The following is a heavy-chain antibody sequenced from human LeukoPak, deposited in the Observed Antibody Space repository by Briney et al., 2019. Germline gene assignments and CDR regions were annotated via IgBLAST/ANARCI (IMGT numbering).Heavy chain of an antibody. J-gene: IGHJ6*03. CDR3: ARAVCPTIKFCDSSYFMDV. Sequence: GGSLRLSCAASGFSFDDLGMTWVRQVPGKGLEWVAGINWNGASTGYADSVRGRFTISRDNAKNSLYLQTNSLRAEDTALYYCARAVCPTIKFCDSSYFMDVWGKGTTVNVS. CDR1: GFSFDDLG. V-gene: IGHV3-20*04. CDR2: INWNGAST. D-gene: IGHD6-6*01.